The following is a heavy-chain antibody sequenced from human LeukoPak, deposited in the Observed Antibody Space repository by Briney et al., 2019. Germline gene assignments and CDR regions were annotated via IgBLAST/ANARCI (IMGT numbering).Heavy chain of an antibody. J-gene: IGHJ4*02. Sequence: GGSLRLSCAASGFTVSSNYMSWVRQAPGKGLEWVSVIYSGGSTYYADSVKGRFTISRDNSKNTLYLQMNSLRAEDTAVYYCARDPVYSDYYGSGSYYNEDYWGQGTLVTVSS. V-gene: IGHV3-66*01. CDR3: ARDPVYSDYYGSGSYYNEDY. CDR2: IYSGGST. D-gene: IGHD3-10*01. CDR1: GFTVSSNY.